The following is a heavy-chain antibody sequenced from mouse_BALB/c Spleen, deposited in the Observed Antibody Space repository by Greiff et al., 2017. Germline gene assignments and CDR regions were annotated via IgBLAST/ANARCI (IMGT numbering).Heavy chain of an antibody. CDR3: ARDPSITTVVAPAY. V-gene: IGHV2-9*02. CDR2: IWAGGST. CDR1: GFSLTSYG. Sequence: VMLVESGPGLVAPSQSLSITCTVSGFSLTSYGVHWVRQPPGKGLEWLGVIWAGGSTNYNSALMSRLSISKDNSKSQVFLKMNSLQTDDTAMYYCARDPSITTVVAPAYWGQGTLVTVSA. D-gene: IGHD1-1*01. J-gene: IGHJ3*01.